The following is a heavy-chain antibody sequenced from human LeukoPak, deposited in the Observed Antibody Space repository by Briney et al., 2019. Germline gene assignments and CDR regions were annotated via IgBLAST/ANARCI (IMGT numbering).Heavy chain of an antibody. D-gene: IGHD1-26*01. Sequence: GGSLRLSCAASGLTFSGFWMSWVRQAPGKGLEWVANINQDGSEKYYVDSVKGRFTISRDNAKSSLYLQMNSLRAEDTAVYYCARDQVGPEDWGQGTLVTVSS. CDR2: INQDGSEK. V-gene: IGHV3-7*01. CDR1: GLTFSGFW. J-gene: IGHJ4*02. CDR3: ARDQVGPED.